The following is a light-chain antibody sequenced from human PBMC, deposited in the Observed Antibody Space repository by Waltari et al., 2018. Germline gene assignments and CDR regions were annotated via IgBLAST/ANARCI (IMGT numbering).Light chain of an antibody. V-gene: IGKV4-1*01. CDR1: QSVLSSSNHKNF. CDR3: QQYYITPPT. CDR2: WAS. J-gene: IGKJ1*01. Sequence: DIVMTQSPDSLTVSLGERATVNCKSSQSVLSSSNHKNFLAWYQQKPGQPPKLLMYWASTRGSGVPDRFSGSGSGTDFTLTISSLQAEDVAVYYCQQYYITPPTFGQGTKVEIK.